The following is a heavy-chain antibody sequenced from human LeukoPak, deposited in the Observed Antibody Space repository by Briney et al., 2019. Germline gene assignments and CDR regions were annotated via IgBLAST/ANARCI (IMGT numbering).Heavy chain of an antibody. CDR2: IKEDGSEK. V-gene: IGHV3-7*01. CDR1: GFTFSSYW. CDR3: AKYRLVWLPAPVFDY. J-gene: IGHJ4*02. D-gene: IGHD5-24*01. Sequence: GGSLRLSCAASGFTFSSYWMTWVRQAPGKGLEWVANIKEDGSEKYYVDSVKGRFTISRDNAKNSLSLHMNSLRAGDTTVYYCAKYRLVWLPAPVFDYWGQGTLVTVSS.